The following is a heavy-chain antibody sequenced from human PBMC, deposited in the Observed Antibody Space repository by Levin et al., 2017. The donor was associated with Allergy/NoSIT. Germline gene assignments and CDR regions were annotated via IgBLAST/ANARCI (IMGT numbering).Heavy chain of an antibody. D-gene: IGHD6-19*01. CDR2: ISYDGSNK. J-gene: IGHJ4*02. Sequence: PGESLKISCAASGFTFSSYAMHWVRQAPGKGLEWVAVISYDGSNKYYADSVKGRFTISRDNSKNTLYLQMNSLRAEDTAVYYCAGPTSGVAGPFDYWGQGTLVTVSS. V-gene: IGHV3-30-3*01. CDR3: AGPTSGVAGPFDY. CDR1: GFTFSSYA.